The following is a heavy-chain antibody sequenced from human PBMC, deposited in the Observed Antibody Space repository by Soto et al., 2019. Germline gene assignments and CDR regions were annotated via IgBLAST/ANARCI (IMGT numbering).Heavy chain of an antibody. D-gene: IGHD5-12*01. Sequence: GGSLRLSCAASGFTFSGSAMHWVRQASGKGLEWVGRIRSKANSYATAYAASVKGRFTISRDDSKNTAYLQMNSPKTEDTAVYYCTRHSIGGGLRSGAYYYGMDVWGQGTTVTVSS. CDR1: GFTFSGSA. V-gene: IGHV3-73*01. CDR3: TRHSIGGGLRSGAYYYGMDV. CDR2: IRSKANSYAT. J-gene: IGHJ6*02.